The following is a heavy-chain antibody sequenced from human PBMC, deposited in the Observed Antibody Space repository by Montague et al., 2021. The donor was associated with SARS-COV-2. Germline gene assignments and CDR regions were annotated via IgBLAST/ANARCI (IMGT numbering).Heavy chain of an antibody. CDR3: ARGGTERSTTFGVVFFPLLDS. J-gene: IGHJ4*02. Sequence: SETLSLTCAVYGGSLSGHSWSWGRQAPEKGLEWIGDIGHTGSFKYNPSLKSRGTMSIEAAKNQFSLRMTSVTAADTSIYYCARGGTERSTTFGVVFFPLLDSWGQGTLVTVSS. D-gene: IGHD3-3*01. CDR2: IGHTGSF. CDR1: GGSLSGHS. V-gene: IGHV4-34*01.